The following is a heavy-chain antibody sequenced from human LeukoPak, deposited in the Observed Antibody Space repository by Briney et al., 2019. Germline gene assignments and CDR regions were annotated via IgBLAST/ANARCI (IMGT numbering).Heavy chain of an antibody. V-gene: IGHV3-21*01. CDR1: GFTFSSSS. CDR3: ARYSNSIAAAGPVSRGRYYMGV. CDR2: ISSSSRYI. J-gene: IGHJ6*03. D-gene: IGHD6-13*01. Sequence: GGSLRLSCAASGFTFSSSSTNWVRQAPGKGLEWVSSISSSSRYIYYADSVKGRFTISRDNAKNSLSLQMNSLRAEDTAVYYCARYSNSIAAAGPVSRGRYYMGVWGKGTTVTVSS.